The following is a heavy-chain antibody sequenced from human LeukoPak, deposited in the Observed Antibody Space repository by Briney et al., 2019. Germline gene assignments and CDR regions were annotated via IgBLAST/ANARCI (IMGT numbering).Heavy chain of an antibody. CDR1: GFTFSSYG. CDR3: AQDSFSEFGGVIPPDY. CDR2: ISYDGSNK. J-gene: IGHJ4*02. D-gene: IGHD3-16*02. Sequence: GEALRLSRAASGFTFSSYGMHWVRQAPGKGLERVAVISYDGSNKYYADSVKGRFTISRDNSKNTLYLQMNSLRAEDTAVYYCAQDSFSEFGGVIPPDYWGQGTLVTVSS. V-gene: IGHV3-30*18.